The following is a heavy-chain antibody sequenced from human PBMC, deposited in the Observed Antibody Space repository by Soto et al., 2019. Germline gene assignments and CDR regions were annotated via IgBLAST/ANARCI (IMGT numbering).Heavy chain of an antibody. V-gene: IGHV3-33*01. CDR2: IRYDGSNK. D-gene: IGHD4-17*01. CDR3: ARVKGEGLGYGGNLIWYFDL. CDR1: GFTFSSYG. J-gene: IGHJ2*01. Sequence: QVQLVESGGGVVQPGRSLRLSCAASGFTFSSYGMQRVRQAPDKGLEWVAVIRYDGSNKYYADSVKGRFTISRDNSKNTLYLPMNSLRAADTAVYYCARVKGEGLGYGGNLIWYFDLWGRGTLVTVSS.